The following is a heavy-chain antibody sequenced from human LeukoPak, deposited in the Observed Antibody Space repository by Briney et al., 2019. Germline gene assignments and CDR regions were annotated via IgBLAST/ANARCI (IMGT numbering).Heavy chain of an antibody. CDR2: ISYDGSNK. CDR1: GFTFSSYV. D-gene: IGHD6-19*01. J-gene: IGHJ4*02. Sequence: GGSLRLSCAASGFTFSSYVMHWVRQAPGKGLEWVAVISYDGSNKYYADSVKGRFTTSRDNSKNTLYLQMNSLRAEDTAVYYCAKVHSAYSSGWYFDYWGQGTLVTVSS. V-gene: IGHV3-30*18. CDR3: AKVHSAYSSGWYFDY.